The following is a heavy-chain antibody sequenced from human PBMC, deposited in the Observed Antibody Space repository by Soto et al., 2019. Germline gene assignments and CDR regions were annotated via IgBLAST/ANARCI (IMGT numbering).Heavy chain of an antibody. V-gene: IGHV4-31*03. Sequence: SETLCLTCTVAGGSISSGGYYWSWIRQHPGKGLEWIGYIYYSGSTYYNPSLKSRVTISVDTSKNQFSLKLSSVKTEDTAVYYCTTVEMATIEARYGMDVWGQGTTVTVSS. CDR3: TTVEMATIEARYGMDV. CDR1: GGSISSGGYY. J-gene: IGHJ6*02. D-gene: IGHD5-12*01. CDR2: IYYSGST.